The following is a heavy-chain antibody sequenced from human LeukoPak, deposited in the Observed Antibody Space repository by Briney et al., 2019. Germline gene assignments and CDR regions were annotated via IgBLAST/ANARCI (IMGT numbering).Heavy chain of an antibody. CDR1: GDSISSYY. D-gene: IGHD6-13*01. CDR2: IYYSGST. J-gene: IGHJ5*02. V-gene: IGHV4-59*12. CDR3: ARETGSSCP. Sequence: SETLSLTCTVSGDSISSYYWSWIRQPPGKGLEWIGYIYYSGSTNYNPSLKSRVTISVDTSKNQFSLKLSSVTAADTAVYYCARETGSSCPWGQGTLVTVSS.